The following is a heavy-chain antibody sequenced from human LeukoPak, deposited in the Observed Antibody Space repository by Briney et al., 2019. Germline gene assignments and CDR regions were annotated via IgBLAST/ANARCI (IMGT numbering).Heavy chain of an antibody. CDR3: AKQIDGSGTFLYPKYFDY. Sequence: AGGSLRLSCAASGFTFNTFGMHWVRQTPGKGLEWVAFIRHDGSDQCYTDSVKGRFTLSRDNSQSTLYLQMNSLTTGDTAIYYCAKQIDGSGTFLYPKYFDYWGQGTLVTVSS. V-gene: IGHV3-30*02. CDR2: IRHDGSDQ. J-gene: IGHJ4*02. CDR1: GFTFNTFG. D-gene: IGHD3-10*01.